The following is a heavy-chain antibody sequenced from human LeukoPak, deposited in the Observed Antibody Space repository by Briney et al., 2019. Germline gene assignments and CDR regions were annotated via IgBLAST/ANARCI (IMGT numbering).Heavy chain of an antibody. CDR2: INPNSGGT. Sequence: ASVKVSCKASGYTFTSYGISWVRQAPGQGLEWMGWINPNSGGTNYAQKFQGRVTMTRDTSISTAYMELSRLRSDDTAVYYCAGGVVAATGGFDYWGQGTLVTVSS. CDR3: AGGVVAATGGFDY. J-gene: IGHJ4*02. D-gene: IGHD2-15*01. CDR1: GYTFTSYG. V-gene: IGHV1-2*02.